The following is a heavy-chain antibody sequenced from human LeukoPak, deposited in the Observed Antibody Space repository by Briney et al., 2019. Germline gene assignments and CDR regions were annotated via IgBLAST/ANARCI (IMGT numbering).Heavy chain of an antibody. V-gene: IGHV3-30-3*01. CDR2: ISFDGSNK. CDR1: GFTFSSYA. J-gene: IGHJ3*02. D-gene: IGHD3-10*01. Sequence: PGGSLRLSCAASGFTFSSYAMHWVRQAPGKGLEWVAFISFDGSNKYYADSVKGRFTISRDNSKNTLYLQMNSLRAEDTAVYYCARDYAGLGAFDTWGQGTMVTVSS. CDR3: ARDYAGLGAFDT.